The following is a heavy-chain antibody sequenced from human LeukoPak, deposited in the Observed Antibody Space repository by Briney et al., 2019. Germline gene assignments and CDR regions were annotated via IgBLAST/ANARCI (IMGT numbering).Heavy chain of an antibody. CDR3: AKDRGYSYGLGSDY. D-gene: IGHD5-18*01. CDR1: GFTFSSYW. CDR2: INQDESEK. Sequence: GGSLRLSCAASGFTFSSYWMNWVRQAPGKGLEWVANINQDESEKYYVDSVKGRFTISRDNAKNSLYLQMNSLRAEDTALYYCAKDRGYSYGLGSDYWGQGTLVTVSS. J-gene: IGHJ4*02. V-gene: IGHV3-7*03.